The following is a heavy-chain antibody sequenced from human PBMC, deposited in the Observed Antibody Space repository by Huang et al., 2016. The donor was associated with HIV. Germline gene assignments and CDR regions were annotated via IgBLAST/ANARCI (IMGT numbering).Heavy chain of an antibody. J-gene: IGHJ5*02. Sequence: QVQLVESGGGLVQPGRSLRLSCAASGFTFTNYAIHWGRQAPGKVLEWVACISYDGRNKFYADSVKGRFTISRDNSKITLYLLMNSLRVDDTALYYCARSAVPGDGDWFDPWGQGTLVTVSS. CDR1: GFTFTNYA. CDR2: ISYDGRNK. D-gene: IGHD6-19*01. V-gene: IGHV3-30*04. CDR3: ARSAVPGDGDWFDP.